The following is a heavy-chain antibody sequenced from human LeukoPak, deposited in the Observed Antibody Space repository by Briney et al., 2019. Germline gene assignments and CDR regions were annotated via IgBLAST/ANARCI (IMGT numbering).Heavy chain of an antibody. CDR3: ANQNSHFDY. Sequence: SGGSLRLSCTASGFTFGDYAMSWVRQAPGKGLEWVSAISGSGGSTYYADSVKGRFTISRDNPKNTLYLQMNSLRAEDTAVYYCANQNSHFDYWGQGTLVTVSS. V-gene: IGHV3-23*01. D-gene: IGHD4-23*01. J-gene: IGHJ4*02. CDR2: ISGSGGST. CDR1: GFTFGDYA.